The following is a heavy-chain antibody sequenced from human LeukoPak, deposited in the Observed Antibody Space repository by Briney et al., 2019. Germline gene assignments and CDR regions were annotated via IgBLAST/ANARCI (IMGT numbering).Heavy chain of an antibody. D-gene: IGHD1/OR15-1a*01. CDR1: GFTFSTYT. CDR2: IRSSGSPI. V-gene: IGHV3-48*01. Sequence: GSLRLSCAASGFTFSTYTMNWVRQAPGKGLEWLSYIRSSGSPIYYADSVKGRFTISRDSANNLLFLQMNSLKAEDTAVYYCARRTANTLPYGLDVWGQGTTVTVSS. J-gene: IGHJ6*02. CDR3: ARRTANTLPYGLDV.